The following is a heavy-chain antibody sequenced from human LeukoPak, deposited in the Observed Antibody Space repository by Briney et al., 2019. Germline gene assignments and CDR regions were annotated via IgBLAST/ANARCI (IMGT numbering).Heavy chain of an antibody. V-gene: IGHV3-11*04. J-gene: IGHJ5*02. CDR1: GFTFSAYD. CDR2: IGTSGNTK. Sequence: GGSLRLSCVASGFTFSAYDMNWMRQAPGKGLEWISFIGTSGNTKYYADSVKGRFTISRDNARTSLYLQMNSLRVEDTGVYYCARGDPHADLWGQGTLVTVSS. CDR3: ARGDPHADL.